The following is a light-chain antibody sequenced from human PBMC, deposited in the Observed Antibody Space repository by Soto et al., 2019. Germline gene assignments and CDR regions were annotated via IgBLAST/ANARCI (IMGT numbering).Light chain of an antibody. V-gene: IGLV1-40*01. CDR1: SSNIGAGYD. Sequence: QAVLTQPPSVSGAPGQRVTISCTGSSSNIGAGYDVHWYLQLPGTAPKLLIYGNSNRPSGVPDRFSGSKSGTSASLAITGLQAEDEADYYCQSYDSSLSGYVVFGGGTKVTVL. CDR3: QSYDSSLSGYVV. J-gene: IGLJ2*01. CDR2: GNS.